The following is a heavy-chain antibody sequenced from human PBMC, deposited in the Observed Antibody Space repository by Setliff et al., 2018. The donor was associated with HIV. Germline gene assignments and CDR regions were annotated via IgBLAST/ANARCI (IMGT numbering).Heavy chain of an antibody. CDR2: VNLPKTL. Sequence: TLSLTCAVYGGSLNDYSWNWIRQSPGKGLEWIGEVNLPKTLNYNPSLESRITISVDTSKKQFSLDLSSVTAADTAVYFCARAIVKTGYHTKSRVFDYWGQGTRVTVSS. V-gene: IGHV4-34*01. CDR1: GGSLNDYS. J-gene: IGHJ4*02. D-gene: IGHD3-9*01. CDR3: ARAIVKTGYHTKSRVFDY.